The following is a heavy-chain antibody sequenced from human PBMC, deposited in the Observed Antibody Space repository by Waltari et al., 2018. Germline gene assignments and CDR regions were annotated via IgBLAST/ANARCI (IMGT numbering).Heavy chain of an antibody. J-gene: IGHJ5*02. CDR1: GGPFTDYS. CDR3: ARTWGYSPPLGWFDP. CDR2: ISHSGST. D-gene: IGHD1-26*01. V-gene: IGHV4-34*01. Sequence: QVQLHQWGAGLLKPSETLSLTCAVPGGPFTDYSWIWIRQSPDKGLEWIGEISHSGSTNYNPSLKSRVTMSVDTIKKQFSLKLTSVTAADTAVYFCARTWGYSPPLGWFDPWGRGTRVTVSS.